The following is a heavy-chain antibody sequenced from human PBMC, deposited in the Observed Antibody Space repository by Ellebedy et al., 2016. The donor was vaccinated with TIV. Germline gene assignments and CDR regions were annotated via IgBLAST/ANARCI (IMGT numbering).Heavy chain of an antibody. CDR2: MNNDGGNT. D-gene: IGHD2-21*02. J-gene: IGHJ4*02. CDR1: GFTFSHYA. Sequence: GGSLRLSCSASGFTFSHYAMHWVRQAPGKGLEYVSAMNNDGGNTYHADSVKGRFTISRGNSKNTLYLQMNSLRPEDTAMYYCVKDRGDIIRDFDYWGQGTLVTVSS. CDR3: VKDRGDIIRDFDY. V-gene: IGHV3-64D*06.